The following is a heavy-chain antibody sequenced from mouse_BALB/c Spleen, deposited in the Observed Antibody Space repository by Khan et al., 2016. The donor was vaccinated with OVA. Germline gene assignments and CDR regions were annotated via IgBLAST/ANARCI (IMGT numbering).Heavy chain of an antibody. D-gene: IGHD2-10*02. CDR3: SRSGYVNPFAY. CDR1: GYSFSGYT. V-gene: IGHV1-18*01. J-gene: IGHJ3*01. Sequence: VQLQQSGSELVKPGPSMKISCKASGYSFSGYTMYWVKQSHGKNLEWIGLINPNNGGTYYNQKFKGKATLTADTSSSTAYMELLCLTSFYSAVYYCSRSGYVNPFAYWGQGTLVTVSA. CDR2: INPNNGGT.